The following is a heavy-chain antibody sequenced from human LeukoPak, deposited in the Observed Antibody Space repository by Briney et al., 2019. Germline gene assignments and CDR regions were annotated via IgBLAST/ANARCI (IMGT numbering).Heavy chain of an antibody. D-gene: IGHD3-10*01. Sequence: ASVKVSCKASGYTXTGYYMHGVRQAPGQGLEWMGWINPNNGDTNYAQNFQGRVTMTRDTSISTAYMELSRLRSDDTAVYYCARDPYGSGNYYFDYWGQGTLVTVSS. V-gene: IGHV1-2*02. J-gene: IGHJ4*02. CDR1: GYTXTGYY. CDR3: ARDPYGSGNYYFDY. CDR2: INPNNGDT.